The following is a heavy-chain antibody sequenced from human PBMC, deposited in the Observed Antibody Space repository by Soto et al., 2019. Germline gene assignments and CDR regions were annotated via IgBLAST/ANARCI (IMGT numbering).Heavy chain of an antibody. J-gene: IGHJ4*02. CDR3: ARHFYDSSGYYYVGRGPIDY. CDR1: GGSISSSSYY. D-gene: IGHD3-22*01. Sequence: NPSETLSLTCTVSGGSISSSSYYWGWIRQPPGKGLEWIGSIYYSGSTYYNPSLKSRVTISVDTSKNQFSLKLSSVTAADTAVYYCARHFYDSSGYYYVGRGPIDYWGQGTLVTVSS. V-gene: IGHV4-39*01. CDR2: IYYSGST.